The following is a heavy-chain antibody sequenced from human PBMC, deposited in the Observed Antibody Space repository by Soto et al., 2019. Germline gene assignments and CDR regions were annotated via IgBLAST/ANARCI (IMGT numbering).Heavy chain of an antibody. V-gene: IGHV3-11*01. D-gene: IGHD6-13*01. CDR3: ARVDAIATTGYYFDY. J-gene: IGHJ4*02. CDR1: GFIFSDFY. Sequence: LRLSCAASGFIFSDFYMTWIRQAPGKGLEWVSSISGGAGTIYYADSVKGRFTISRDNAKKSLYLQMNSLRAEDTAVYYCARVDAIATTGYYFDYWGQGTLVTVSS. CDR2: ISGGAGTI.